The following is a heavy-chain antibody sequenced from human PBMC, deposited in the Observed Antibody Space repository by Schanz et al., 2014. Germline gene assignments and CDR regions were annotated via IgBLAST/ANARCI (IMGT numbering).Heavy chain of an antibody. J-gene: IGHJ3*01. Sequence: EVQLVESGGCLIQPGGSLRLSCAVSGFTVNTNYMSWVRQAPGKGLEWISSMYINSGSTQYADSVKGRFIISRDSSKNTLFLQMNSLRPEDTAIYFCARDEGRDGYNLAFDGWGPGTLVTVSS. CDR1: GFTVNTNY. CDR3: ARDEGRDGYNLAFDG. D-gene: IGHD5-12*01. CDR2: MYINSGST. V-gene: IGHV3-53*01.